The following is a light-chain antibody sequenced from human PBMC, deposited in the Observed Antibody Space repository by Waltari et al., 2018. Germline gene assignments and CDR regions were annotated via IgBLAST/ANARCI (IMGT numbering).Light chain of an antibody. Sequence: QSVLTPPPSVSGVPGHGVTIPCTGSSSTSGAGYDVHWSQQLPGAAPKLPIYAFSNRPAAVPHRFYGSTSGTSASLAISGLQAEDESDYYCQSYDSDLSAVFGGGTKVTVL. CDR1: SSTSGAGYD. CDR2: AFS. V-gene: IGLV1-40*01. CDR3: QSYDSDLSAV. J-gene: IGLJ3*02.